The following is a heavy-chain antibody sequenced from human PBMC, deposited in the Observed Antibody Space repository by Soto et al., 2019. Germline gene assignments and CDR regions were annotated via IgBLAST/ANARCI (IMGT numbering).Heavy chain of an antibody. Sequence: LILSCAASAFPFSDYAMHWVRQAPGKGLAWVAVISYDGSNKYSADSVKGRFTISRDNSKNTLYLQMNSLRPDDTAVYYCAKMRGSRISIFGVAPEIFGLDVWGRGTAVTVSS. CDR2: ISYDGSNK. CDR1: AFPFSDYA. D-gene: IGHD3-3*01. CDR3: AKMRGSRISIFGVAPEIFGLDV. V-gene: IGHV3-30-3*01. J-gene: IGHJ6*02.